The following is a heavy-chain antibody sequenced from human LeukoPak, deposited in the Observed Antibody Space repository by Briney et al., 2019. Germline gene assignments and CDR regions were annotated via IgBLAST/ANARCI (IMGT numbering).Heavy chain of an antibody. CDR3: ASLCSGGSCSNFDY. Sequence: GGSLRLSCAASGFTVSSNYMSWVRQAPGKGLEWVSVIYSGGSTYYADSVKGRFTISRDNSKNTLYLQMNSLRAEDTAVYYCASLCSGGSCSNFDYWGQGTLVTVSS. J-gene: IGHJ4*02. D-gene: IGHD2-15*01. V-gene: IGHV3-53*01. CDR1: GFTVSSNY. CDR2: IYSGGST.